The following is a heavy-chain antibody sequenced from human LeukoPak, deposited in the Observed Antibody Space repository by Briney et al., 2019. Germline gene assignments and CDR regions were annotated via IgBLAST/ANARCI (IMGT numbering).Heavy chain of an antibody. J-gene: IGHJ4*02. V-gene: IGHV4-39*07. D-gene: IGHD5-24*01. CDR3: ARERRRDGYNSGRSFDY. CDR1: GGSISSSSYY. CDR2: IYYSGST. Sequence: SETLSLTCTVSGGSISSSSYYWGWIRQPPGKGLEWIGSIYYSGSTYYNPSLKSRVTISVDTSKNQFSLKLSSVTAADTAVYYCARERRRDGYNSGRSFDYWGQGTLVTVSS.